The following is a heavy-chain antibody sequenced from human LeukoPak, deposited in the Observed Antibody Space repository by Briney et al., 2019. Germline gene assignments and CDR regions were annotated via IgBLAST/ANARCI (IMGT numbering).Heavy chain of an antibody. CDR1: AFTFDDYA. CDR2: ISRNSGAI. V-gene: IGHV3-9*01. J-gene: IGHJ6*02. Sequence: GGSLRLSCAASAFTFDDYAMHWVRQAPGKGLEWVSGISRNSGAIGYADSVKGRFTISRDNAKNSLFLQMNSLQDEDAALYFCAKGISVTDYYYGMDVWGQGTTVTVSS. CDR3: AKGISVTDYYYGMDV. D-gene: IGHD2-21*02.